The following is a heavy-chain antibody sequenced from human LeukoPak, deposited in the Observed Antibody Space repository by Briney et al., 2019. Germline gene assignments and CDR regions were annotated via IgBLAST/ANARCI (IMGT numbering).Heavy chain of an antibody. CDR3: ARRSRIVGATSYYYYYMDV. CDR2: INPNSGGT. V-gene: IGHV1-2*02. D-gene: IGHD1-26*01. CDR1: GYTFTGYY. J-gene: IGHJ6*03. Sequence: GASVKVSCKASGYTFTGYYMHWVRQAPGQGLEWMGWINPNSGGTNYAQKFQSRVTMTRDTSISTAYMELSRLRSDDTAVYYCARRSRIVGATSYYYYYMDVWGKGTTVTVSS.